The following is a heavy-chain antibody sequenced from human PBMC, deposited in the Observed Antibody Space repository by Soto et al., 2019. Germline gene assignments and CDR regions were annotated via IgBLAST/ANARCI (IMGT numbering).Heavy chain of an antibody. Sequence: GGSLRLSCAASGFTVSSNYMSWVRQAPGKGLEWVSVSYSAGSTYYADSVKGRFTISRDNSKNTLYLQMNSLRAEDTAVYYCARDKGQYYFDYWGQGTLVTVSS. J-gene: IGHJ4*02. CDR3: ARDKGQYYFDY. CDR2: SYSAGST. CDR1: GFTVSSNY. V-gene: IGHV3-53*01.